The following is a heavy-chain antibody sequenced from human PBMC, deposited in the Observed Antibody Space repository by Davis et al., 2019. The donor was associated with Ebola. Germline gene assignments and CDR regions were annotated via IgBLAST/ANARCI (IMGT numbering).Heavy chain of an antibody. CDR1: GGSISTYY. D-gene: IGHD4/OR15-4a*01. CDR3: ARRVEMTIGGIYNWLDP. CDR2: IYYSGIT. J-gene: IGHJ5*02. V-gene: IGHV4-59*08. Sequence: PSETLSLTCTVSGGSISTYYWNWIRQPPGKGLEGIGYIYYSGITNYNPSLKSRVTMSVDTSKNQFSLKLSAVTAADTAVYYCARRVEMTIGGIYNWLDPWGQGTLVTVSS.